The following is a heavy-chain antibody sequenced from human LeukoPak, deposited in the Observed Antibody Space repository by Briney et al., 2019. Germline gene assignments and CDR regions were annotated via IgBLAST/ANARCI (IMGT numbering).Heavy chain of an antibody. Sequence: PSETLSLTCTVSGGSISNYYWSWIRQPPGKGLEWIGYIYYSGSTNYNPSLKSRVTISVDTSKNQFSLKLSSVTAADTAVYYCARDQGSGSPRFDPWGQGTLVTVSS. CDR1: GGSISNYY. D-gene: IGHD1-26*01. CDR2: IYYSGST. CDR3: ARDQGSGSPRFDP. V-gene: IGHV4-59*01. J-gene: IGHJ5*02.